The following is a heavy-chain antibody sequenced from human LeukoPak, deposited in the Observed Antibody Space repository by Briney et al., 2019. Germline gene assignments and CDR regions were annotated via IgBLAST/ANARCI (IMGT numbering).Heavy chain of an antibody. CDR1: GFTFRSYS. CDR2: ISSTSAYI. Sequence: GGSLRLSCAASGFTFRSYSMNWVRQAPGKGLEWVSSISSTSAYIYYADSVKGRFTISRDNARNSLFLQMNSLGAEDTAVYYCASGMAATDTLSPLDYWGQGTLVTVSS. D-gene: IGHD6-13*01. J-gene: IGHJ4*02. CDR3: ASGMAATDTLSPLDY. V-gene: IGHV3-21*01.